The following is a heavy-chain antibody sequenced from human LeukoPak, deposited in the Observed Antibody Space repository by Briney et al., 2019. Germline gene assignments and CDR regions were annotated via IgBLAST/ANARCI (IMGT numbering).Heavy chain of an antibody. CDR1: GGSISSGGYS. Sequence: PSETLSLTCAVSGGSISSGGYSWSWIRQPPGKGLEWIGYIYHSGSTYYNPSLKSRVTISVDRSKNQFSLKLSSVTAADTAVYYCARLGDCGHDCYSHDYWGQGTLVTVSS. J-gene: IGHJ4*02. CDR3: ARLGDCGHDCYSHDY. CDR2: IYHSGST. D-gene: IGHD2-21*01. V-gene: IGHV4-30-2*01.